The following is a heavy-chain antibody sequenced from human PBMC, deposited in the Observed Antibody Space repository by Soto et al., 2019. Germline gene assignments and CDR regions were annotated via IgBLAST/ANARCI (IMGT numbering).Heavy chain of an antibody. Sequence: SETLSLTCAVYGGSFSGYYWSWIRQPPGKGLEWIGEINHSGSTNYNPSLKSRVTISVDTSKNQFSLKLSSVTAADTAVYYCARGWVKGYCSSTSCRFRGSGMDVLGQVTTVAVYS. CDR3: ARGWVKGYCSSTSCRFRGSGMDV. CDR1: GGSFSGYY. V-gene: IGHV4-34*01. J-gene: IGHJ6*02. D-gene: IGHD2-2*01. CDR2: INHSGST.